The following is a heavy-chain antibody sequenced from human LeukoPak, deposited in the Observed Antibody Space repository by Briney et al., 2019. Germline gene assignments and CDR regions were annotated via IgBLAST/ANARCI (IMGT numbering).Heavy chain of an antibody. J-gene: IGHJ4*02. CDR1: GYTFTSYG. D-gene: IGHD3-3*01. Sequence: GASVKVSCKASGYTFTSYGISWVRQAPGQGLEWMGWISAYNGNTNYAQKLQGRVTMTTDTSTSTACMELRSVRSDDTAVYYCARGSNVLRFLEWLSNSDYWGQGTLVTVSS. CDR3: ARGSNVLRFLEWLSNSDY. V-gene: IGHV1-18*01. CDR2: ISAYNGNT.